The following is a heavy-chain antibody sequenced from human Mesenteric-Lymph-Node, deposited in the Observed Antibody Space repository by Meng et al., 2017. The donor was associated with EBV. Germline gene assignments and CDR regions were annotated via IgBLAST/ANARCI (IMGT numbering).Heavy chain of an antibody. Sequence: VPFPDPGQGRVKPSATLSRTGTVSDGSVSSGSYYWRWIRQPPGKGLEWIGYIYYSGSTNYNPSLKSRVTISVNTSKNQFSLKLSSVTAADTAVYYCARLDRWELLRGLVYWGQGTLVTVSS. CDR3: ARLDRWELLRGLVY. V-gene: IGHV4-61*01. CDR1: DGSVSSGSYY. D-gene: IGHD1-26*01. J-gene: IGHJ4*02. CDR2: IYYSGST.